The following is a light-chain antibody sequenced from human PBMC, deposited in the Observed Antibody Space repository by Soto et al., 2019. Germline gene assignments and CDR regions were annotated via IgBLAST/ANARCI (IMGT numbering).Light chain of an antibody. V-gene: IGKV3-20*01. J-gene: IGKJ3*01. CDR2: GAS. CDR1: QSVSSSY. CDR3: QQYGSSRFT. Sequence: EIVLTEPPGTLSLSPGERATLSCRASQSVSSSYLAWYQQKPGQAPRLLIYGASSRATGIPDRFSGSGSGTDFTLTISRLEPEDFAVYYCQQYGSSRFTFGPGTKVDI.